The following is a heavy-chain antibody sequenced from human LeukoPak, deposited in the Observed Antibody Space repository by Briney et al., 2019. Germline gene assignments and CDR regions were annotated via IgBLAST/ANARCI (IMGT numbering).Heavy chain of an antibody. CDR1: GYTFTGYY. D-gene: IGHD2/OR15-2a*01. Sequence: ASVNVSCKASGYTFTGYYMHWVRQAPGQGLEWMGWINPNSGGTNYAQTFQRRVTTTRDTSISTAYMELSRLRSDDTAVYYCARDFLNYFDYWGQGTLVSASS. CDR3: ARDFLNYFDY. V-gene: IGHV1-2*02. CDR2: INPNSGGT. J-gene: IGHJ4*02.